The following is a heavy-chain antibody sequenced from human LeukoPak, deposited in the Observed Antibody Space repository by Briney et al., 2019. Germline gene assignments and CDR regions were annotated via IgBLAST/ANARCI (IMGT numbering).Heavy chain of an antibody. CDR3: ASTVGTAMVNY. D-gene: IGHD5-18*01. V-gene: IGHV3-21*01. CDR2: ISSSSSYI. CDR1: GFTFSSYS. J-gene: IGHJ4*02. Sequence: GGSLRLSCAASGFTFSSYSMNWVRQAPGKGLEWVSSISSSSSYIYYADSVKGRFTISRDNAKNSLYLQMNSLRAEDTAVYYCASTVGTAMVNYWGQGTLVTVSS.